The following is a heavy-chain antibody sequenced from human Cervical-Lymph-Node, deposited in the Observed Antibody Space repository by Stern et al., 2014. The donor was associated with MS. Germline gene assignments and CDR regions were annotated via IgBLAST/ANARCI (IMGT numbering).Heavy chain of an antibody. D-gene: IGHD2-15*01. CDR2: IFHRECT. V-gene: IGHV4-4*02. Sequence: QLQLQESGPGLVKPSGTLSLTCAVSGGSISSSNWWSWVRQPPGKGLEWIGEIFHRECTNYNTSLKSRITISVYKAKKPSSRTLCSFTAADTAVYFCARGDIPLFFDIWGQGTMVTVSS. CDR1: GGSISSSNW. J-gene: IGHJ3*02. CDR3: ARGDIPLFFDI.